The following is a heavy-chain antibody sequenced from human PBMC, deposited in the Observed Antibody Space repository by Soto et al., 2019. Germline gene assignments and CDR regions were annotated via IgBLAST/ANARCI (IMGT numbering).Heavy chain of an antibody. CDR1: GGSISSSNW. V-gene: IGHV4-4*02. D-gene: IGHD6-13*01. CDR3: ARVGYSSSWSVYYYYYGMDV. Sequence: SETLSLTCAVCGGSISSSNWWSWVRQPPGKGLEWIGEIYHSGSTNYNPSLKSRVTISVDKSKNQFSLKLSSVTAADTAVYYCARVGYSSSWSVYYYYYGMDVWGQGTTVTVSS. CDR2: IYHSGST. J-gene: IGHJ6*02.